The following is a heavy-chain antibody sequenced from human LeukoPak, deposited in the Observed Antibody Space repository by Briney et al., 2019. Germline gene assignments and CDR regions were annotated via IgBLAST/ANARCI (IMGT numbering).Heavy chain of an antibody. CDR3: ARRLDIVVVSPATTRPGWLDP. Sequence: PSETLSLTCTVSGGSISSYYWSWIRQSPGKGLEWIGDVYYIGRPNYNPSLKSRVTISVDTSKNQFSLRLTSVTAADTAVYYCARRLDIVVVSPATTRPGWLDPWGQGTQVIVSS. V-gene: IGHV4-59*01. J-gene: IGHJ5*02. D-gene: IGHD2-2*01. CDR1: GGSISSYY. CDR2: VYYIGRP.